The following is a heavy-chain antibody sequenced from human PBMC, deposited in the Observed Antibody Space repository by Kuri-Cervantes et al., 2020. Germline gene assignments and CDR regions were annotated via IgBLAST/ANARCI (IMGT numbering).Heavy chain of an antibody. CDR2: INHSGST. CDR1: GGSFSGYY. D-gene: IGHD3-9*01. Sequence: SETLSLTCAVYGGSFSGYYWSWIRQPPGKGLEWIGEINHSGSTNYNPSLKSRVTISVDTSKNQFSLKLSSVTAADTAVYYCARLKLRYFDWSTTGGGAFDIWGQGTMVTVSS. J-gene: IGHJ3*02. CDR3: ARLKLRYFDWSTTGGGAFDI. V-gene: IGHV4-34*01.